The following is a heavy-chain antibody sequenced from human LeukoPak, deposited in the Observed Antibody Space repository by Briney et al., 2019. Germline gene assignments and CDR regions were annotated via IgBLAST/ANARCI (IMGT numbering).Heavy chain of an antibody. Sequence: GGSLRLSCAASGFTFSSYAMSWVRQAPGKGLEWVSAISGRGGSTYYADSVKGRFTISRDNSKSTLYLQMNSLRAEDSAIYYCAKVESSGWFTNYYYGMDVWGQGTTVTVSS. V-gene: IGHV3-23*01. D-gene: IGHD6-19*01. CDR3: AKVESSGWFTNYYYGMDV. CDR2: ISGRGGST. J-gene: IGHJ6*02. CDR1: GFTFSSYA.